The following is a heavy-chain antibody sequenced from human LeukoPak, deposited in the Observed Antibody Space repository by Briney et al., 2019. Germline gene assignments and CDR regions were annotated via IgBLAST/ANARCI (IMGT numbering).Heavy chain of an antibody. D-gene: IGHD3-22*01. CDR1: GFTFSTYG. J-gene: IGHJ4*01. V-gene: IGHV3-33*01. CDR3: ARGGFYHDGSGYLYFDY. Sequence: PGGSLRLSCAASGFTFSTYGMHWVRQAPGKGLEWVAVIWHDGSNKYYADSVKGRFTISRDNSKNTLHLQMNSLRAEDTAVYYCARGGFYHDGSGYLYFDYWGHGTLVTVSS. CDR2: IWHDGSNK.